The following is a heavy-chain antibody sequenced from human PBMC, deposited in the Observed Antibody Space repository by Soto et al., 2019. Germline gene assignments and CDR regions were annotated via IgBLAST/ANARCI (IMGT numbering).Heavy chain of an antibody. CDR3: ARDHRMVRGVMILNWFDP. CDR1: GGSISSYY. J-gene: IGHJ5*02. CDR2: IYTSGST. D-gene: IGHD3-10*01. V-gene: IGHV4-4*07. Sequence: SEPLSLTCTVSGGSISSYYWSWIRQPAGKGLEWIGRIYTSGSTNYNPSLKSRVTMSVDTSKNQFSLKLSSVTAADTAVYYCARDHRMVRGVMILNWFDPWGQGTLVTVSS.